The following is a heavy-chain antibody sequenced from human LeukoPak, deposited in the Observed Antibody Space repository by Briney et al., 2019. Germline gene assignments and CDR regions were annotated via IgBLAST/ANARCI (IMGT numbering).Heavy chain of an antibody. J-gene: IGHJ5*02. CDR3: ARVLIWFGQLQNWFGP. CDR1: GGSMTNNTFY. D-gene: IGHD3-10*01. CDR2: IYHTVPT. V-gene: IGHV4-39*07. Sequence: PSETLSLTCTVSGGSMTNNTFYWGWLRHPPGKGLEWIGGIYHTVPTYYNPSLKSRVTISVDTSKNQFSLKLSFVTAADTAVYYCARVLIWFGQLQNWFGPWGPGTLVTVSS.